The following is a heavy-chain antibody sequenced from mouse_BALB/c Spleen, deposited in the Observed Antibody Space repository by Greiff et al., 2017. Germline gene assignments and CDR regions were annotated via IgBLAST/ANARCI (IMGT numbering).Heavy chain of an antibody. CDR2: ILPGSGST. J-gene: IGHJ2*01. Sequence: QVQLQQSGAELMKPGASVKISCKATGYTFSSYWIEWVKQRPGHGLEWIGEILPGSGSTNYNEKFKGKATFTADTSSNTAYMQLSSLTSEDSAVYYCARRNYYGSSEGYYYAMDYWGQGTTLTVAS. CDR3: ARRNYYGSSEGYYYAMDY. CDR1: GYTFSSYW. V-gene: IGHV1-9*01. D-gene: IGHD1-1*01.